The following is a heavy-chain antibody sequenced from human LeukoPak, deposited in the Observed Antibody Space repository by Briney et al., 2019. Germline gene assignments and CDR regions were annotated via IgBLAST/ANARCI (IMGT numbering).Heavy chain of an antibody. Sequence: PGRSLRLSCAASGFTFSSYWMHWVRQAPGKGLVWVSRINSDGSSTSYADSVKGRFTISRDNAKNTLYLQMNSLRAEDTAVYYCARDQLWVYYYYYYGMDVWGQGTTVTVSS. CDR2: INSDGSST. CDR3: ARDQLWVYYYYYYGMDV. D-gene: IGHD5-18*01. CDR1: GFTFSSYW. J-gene: IGHJ6*02. V-gene: IGHV3-74*01.